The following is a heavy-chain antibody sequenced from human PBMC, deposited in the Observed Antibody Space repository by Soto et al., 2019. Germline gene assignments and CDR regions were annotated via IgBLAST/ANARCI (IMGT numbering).Heavy chain of an antibody. Sequence: QITLKESGPTLVKPTQTLTLTCTFSGFSLSTGGVGVGWIRQPPGKALEWLALIYWDDDKRYSPSLKSRLTVTKDTSTHPVVLTMTNMDPVDTATYYCAHSRCGGDCLRSYSSHYYFGMDVWGQGTTVTVSS. CDR1: GFSLSTGGVG. V-gene: IGHV2-5*02. D-gene: IGHD2-21*02. J-gene: IGHJ6*02. CDR2: IYWDDDK. CDR3: AHSRCGGDCLRSYSSHYYFGMDV.